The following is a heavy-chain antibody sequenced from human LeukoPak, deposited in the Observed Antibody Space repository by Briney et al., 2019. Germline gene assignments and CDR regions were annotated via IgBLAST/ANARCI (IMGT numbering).Heavy chain of an antibody. CDR2: IYHSGST. D-gene: IGHD3-22*01. V-gene: IGHV4-30-2*01. J-gene: IGHJ6*02. CDR1: GGSISSGGYS. Sequence: PSETLSLTCAVSGGSISSGGYSWSWIRQPPGKGLEWIGYIYHSGSTYYNPSLKSRVTISVDTSKNQFSLKLSSVTAADTAVYYCARGGYISSGPLSYYYYYGMDVWGQGTTVTVSS. CDR3: ARGGYISSGPLSYYYYYGMDV.